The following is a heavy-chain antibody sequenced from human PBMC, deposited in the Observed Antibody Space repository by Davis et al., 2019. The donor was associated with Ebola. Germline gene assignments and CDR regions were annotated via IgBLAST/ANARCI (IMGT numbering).Heavy chain of an antibody. CDR1: GFTFSDYA. CDR3: ARQHDPSTPAPGF. V-gene: IGHV3-64D*08. D-gene: IGHD5/OR15-5a*01. J-gene: IGHJ4*02. CDR2: ISTDGATT. Sequence: PGGSLRLSCSASGFTFSDYAMHWVRQATGKGLDYVSGISTDGATTYYADSVKGRFTISRDNSKNTLYFQMSSLRAEDTAVYYCARQHDPSTPAPGFWGQGTLVTVSS.